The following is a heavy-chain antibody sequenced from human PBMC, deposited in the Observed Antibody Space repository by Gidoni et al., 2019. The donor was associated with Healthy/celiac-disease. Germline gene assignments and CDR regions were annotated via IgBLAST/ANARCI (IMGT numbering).Heavy chain of an antibody. Sequence: EVQRVESGGGLIQPGGSLIRSCAESGFTVSSNHMSWVRQAPGKGLEWVSVIYSGGSTYYADSVKGRFTISRDNSKNTLYLQINSLRAEDTAVYYCARGPTIASLNFDYWGQGTLVTVSS. CDR1: GFTVSSNH. CDR2: IYSGGST. D-gene: IGHD3-9*01. CDR3: ARGPTIASLNFDY. J-gene: IGHJ4*02. V-gene: IGHV3-53*01.